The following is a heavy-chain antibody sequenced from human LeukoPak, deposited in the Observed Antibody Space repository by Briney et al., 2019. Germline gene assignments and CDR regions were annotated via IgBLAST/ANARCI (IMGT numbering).Heavy chain of an antibody. CDR3: ARSQWELLTCYYYYYGMDV. V-gene: IGHV4-59*08. CDR1: GGSISSYY. Sequence: SETLSLTCTVSGGSISSYYWSWIRQPPGKGLEWIGYIYYSGSTNYNPSLKSRVTISVDTSKNQFSLKLSSVTAADTAVYYCARSQWELLTCYYYYYGMDVWGQGTTVTVSS. D-gene: IGHD1-26*01. CDR2: IYYSGST. J-gene: IGHJ6*02.